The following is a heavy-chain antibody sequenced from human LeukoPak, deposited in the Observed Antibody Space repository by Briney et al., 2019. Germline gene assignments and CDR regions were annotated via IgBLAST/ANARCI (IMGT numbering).Heavy chain of an antibody. CDR2: INPNSGGT. Sequence: ASVTVSFKASGYTFTGYYMHWVRQAPGQGLEWMGWINPNSGGTNYAQKFQGRVTMTRDTSISTAYMELSRLRSDDTAVYYCARGVWGSYSATHFDYWGQGTLVTVSS. V-gene: IGHV1-2*02. CDR1: GYTFTGYY. J-gene: IGHJ4*02. D-gene: IGHD3-16*01. CDR3: ARGVWGSYSATHFDY.